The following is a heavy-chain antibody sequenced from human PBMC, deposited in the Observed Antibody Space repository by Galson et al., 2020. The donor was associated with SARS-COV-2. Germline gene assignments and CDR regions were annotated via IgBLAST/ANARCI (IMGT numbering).Heavy chain of an antibody. D-gene: IGHD3-10*01. CDR1: GFTFSSYS. Sequence: SLRLSCAASGFTFSSYSMNWVRQAPGKGLEWVSYISSSSSTIYYADSVKGRFTTSRDNSKNTLYLQMNSLRAEDTAVYYCARDYFGDAFYLWGQGTMVTVSS. V-gene: IGHV3-48*01. CDR2: ISSSSSTI. CDR3: ARDYFGDAFYL. J-gene: IGHJ3*01.